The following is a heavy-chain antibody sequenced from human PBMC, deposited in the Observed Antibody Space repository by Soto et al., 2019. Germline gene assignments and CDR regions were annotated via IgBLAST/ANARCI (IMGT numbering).Heavy chain of an antibody. J-gene: IGHJ4*02. D-gene: IGHD3-3*01. CDR1: GCTFGSYA. CDR2: ISGSGGST. Sequence: GGSLRLSCAASGCTFGSYARSWVRQAQGKGLEWVSAISGSGGSTYYADSVKGRFTISRDNSKNTLYLQMNSLRAEDTAVYYCAKDSPRAYYDFWSGYYTGDYFDYWGQGTLVTVPQ. V-gene: IGHV3-23*01. CDR3: AKDSPRAYYDFWSGYYTGDYFDY.